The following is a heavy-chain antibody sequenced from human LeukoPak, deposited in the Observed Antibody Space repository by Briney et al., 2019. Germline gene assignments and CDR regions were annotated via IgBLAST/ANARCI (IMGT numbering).Heavy chain of an antibody. Sequence: SETLSLTCAVYGASFSGYYWSWIRQPPGKGLEWIGEINHSGSISYNPSLKSRVTISVDTSKNQFSLKLSSVTAADTAVYYCAREPYYDILTDYCYYFDYWGQGTLVTVSS. CDR1: GASFSGYY. CDR2: INHSGSI. V-gene: IGHV4-34*01. J-gene: IGHJ4*02. CDR3: AREPYYDILTDYCYYFDY. D-gene: IGHD3-9*01.